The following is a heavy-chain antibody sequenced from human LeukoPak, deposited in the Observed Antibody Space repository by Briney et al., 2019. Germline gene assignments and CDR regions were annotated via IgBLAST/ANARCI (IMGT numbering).Heavy chain of an antibody. Sequence: PGGSLRLSCAASGFTFSNAWMSWVRHAPGTGLEWGGRIKSKTDGGTTDYAAPVKGRFTISRDDSKNTLYLQMNSLKTEDTAVYYCTTDPVDYYDSSGPAFKDYWGQGTLVTVSS. J-gene: IGHJ4*02. CDR1: GFTFSNAW. D-gene: IGHD3-22*01. V-gene: IGHV3-15*01. CDR2: IKSKTDGGTT. CDR3: TTDPVDYYDSSGPAFKDY.